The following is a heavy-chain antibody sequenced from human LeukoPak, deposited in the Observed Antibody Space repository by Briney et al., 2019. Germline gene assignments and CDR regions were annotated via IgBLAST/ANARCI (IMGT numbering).Heavy chain of an antibody. CDR1: GFTFSTFW. V-gene: IGHV3-74*01. D-gene: IGHD6-19*01. Sequence: GGPLRLSCAASGFTFSTFWMHWVRQTPGKGLVWVSRISSDGSSTTYADSVKGRFTISRDNAKNTLYLQMNSLRVEDTAVYYCARGYSSGWYRFDDWGQGTLVTVSS. CDR3: ARGYSSGWYRFDD. J-gene: IGHJ4*02. CDR2: ISSDGSST.